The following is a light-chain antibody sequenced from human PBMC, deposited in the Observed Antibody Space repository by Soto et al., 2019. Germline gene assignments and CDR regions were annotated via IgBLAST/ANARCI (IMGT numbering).Light chain of an antibody. CDR1: SSDVGGYNY. Sequence: QSVLTQPASVSGSPGQSITISCTGTSSDVGGYNYVSWYRQHPGKAPKLMIYDVSNRPSGVSNRFSGSKSGNTASLTISGFQAEDEADYYCSSYTSSSTLVVFGTGTKVTVL. V-gene: IGLV2-14*01. CDR2: DVS. J-gene: IGLJ1*01. CDR3: SSYTSSSTLVV.